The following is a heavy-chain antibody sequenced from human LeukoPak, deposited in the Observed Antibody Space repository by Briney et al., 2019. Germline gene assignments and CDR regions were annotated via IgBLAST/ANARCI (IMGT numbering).Heavy chain of an antibody. CDR1: GFTFSSYW. Sequence: GGSLRLSCAASGFTFSSYWMHWVRQAPGKGLVWVSRINSDGSSTSYADSVKGRFTISRDNAKNTLYLQMNSLRAEDTAVYYCARATLRFPYYYMDVWGKGTTVTVSS. CDR3: ARATLRFPYYYMDV. D-gene: IGHD3-3*01. J-gene: IGHJ6*03. CDR2: INSDGSST. V-gene: IGHV3-74*01.